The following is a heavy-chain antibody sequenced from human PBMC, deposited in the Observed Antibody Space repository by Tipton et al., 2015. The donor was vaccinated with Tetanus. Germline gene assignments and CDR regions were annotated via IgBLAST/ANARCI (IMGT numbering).Heavy chain of an antibody. J-gene: IGHJ5*02. CDR2: IYYSGST. D-gene: IGHD3-22*01. CDR1: GGSISSYY. V-gene: IGHV4-59*01. CDR3: ARIVADYYDSSGYWFDP. Sequence: TLSLTCTVSGGSISSYYWSWIRQPPGKGLEWIGYIYYSGSTNYNPSLKSRVTISVDTSKNQFSLKLSSVTAADPAVYYCARIVADYYDSSGYWFDPWGQGTLVTVSS.